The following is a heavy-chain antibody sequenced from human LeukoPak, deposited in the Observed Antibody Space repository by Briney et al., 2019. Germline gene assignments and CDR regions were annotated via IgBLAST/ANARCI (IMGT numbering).Heavy chain of an antibody. D-gene: IGHD2-15*01. CDR2: IYYSGST. Sequence: SETLSLTCTVSGGSISSYYWSWIRQPPGKGLEWVGYIYYSGSTNYNPSLKSRVTISVDTSKNQFSLKLSSVTAADTAVYYCARALAYFCIGGTSPPGNWFDPCGQGTLVTVSS. V-gene: IGHV4-59*01. CDR3: ARALAYFCIGGTSPPGNWFDP. CDR1: GGSISSYY. J-gene: IGHJ5*02.